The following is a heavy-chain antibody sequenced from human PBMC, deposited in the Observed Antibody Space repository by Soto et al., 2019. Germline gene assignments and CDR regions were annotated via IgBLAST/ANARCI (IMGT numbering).Heavy chain of an antibody. D-gene: IGHD5-12*01. J-gene: IGHJ4*02. Sequence: GASVKVSCKASGGTFSSYAISWVRQAPGQGLEWMGGIIPIFGTANYAQKFQGRVTITADESTSTAYMELSSLRSEDTAVYYCARSGYSGYGQAGFFDYWGQGTLVTVSS. V-gene: IGHV1-69*13. CDR3: ARSGYSGYGQAGFFDY. CDR1: GGTFSSYA. CDR2: IIPIFGTA.